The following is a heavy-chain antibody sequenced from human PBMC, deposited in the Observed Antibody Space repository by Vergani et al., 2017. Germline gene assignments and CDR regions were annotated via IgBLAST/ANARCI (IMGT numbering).Heavy chain of an antibody. J-gene: IGHJ4*02. Sequence: QVQLVESGGGVVQPGRSLRLSCAASGFTFSSYGMHWVRQAPGKGLEWVSVISYDGSNKYYADSVKGRFTISRDNSKNTLYLQMNSLRAEDTAVYYCAKADYCSSTSCYKVLNFDYWGQGTLVTVSS. CDR1: GFTFSSYG. CDR2: ISYDGSNK. V-gene: IGHV3-30*18. CDR3: AKADYCSSTSCYKVLNFDY. D-gene: IGHD2-2*02.